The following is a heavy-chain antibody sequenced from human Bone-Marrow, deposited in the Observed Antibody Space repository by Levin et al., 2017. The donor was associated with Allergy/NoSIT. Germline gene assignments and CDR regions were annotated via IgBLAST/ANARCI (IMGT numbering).Heavy chain of an antibody. CDR3: ARVPPASGSYVDRRYKYLYHGMDV. CDR1: GYSFDSYW. D-gene: IGHD3-10*01. J-gene: IGHJ6*02. Sequence: KVSCKASGYSFDSYWITWVRQMPGKGLEWMGRIEPTDSYVKYSASFQGHVTISVDKSISTAYLHWSSLKAADTAFYYCARVPPASGSYVDRRYKYLYHGMDVWGQGTTVIVSS. CDR2: IEPTDSYV. V-gene: IGHV5-10-1*01.